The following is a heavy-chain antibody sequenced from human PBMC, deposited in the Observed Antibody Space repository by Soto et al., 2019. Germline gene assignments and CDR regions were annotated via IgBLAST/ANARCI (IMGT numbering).Heavy chain of an antibody. CDR2: VSWNSGTV. CDR1: GFSFDEYA. Sequence: EVQLVESGGTLVQPGRSLRLSCAASGFSFDEYAMHWVRLVPGKGLEWVSGVSWNSGTVGYGDSVKGRFTISRDNDKNSLYLQMNSLRAEDTAMYYCAKGFCSSAKCYTYSYMDVWGKGTAVTVSS. D-gene: IGHD2-2*01. J-gene: IGHJ6*03. CDR3: AKGFCSSAKCYTYSYMDV. V-gene: IGHV3-9*01.